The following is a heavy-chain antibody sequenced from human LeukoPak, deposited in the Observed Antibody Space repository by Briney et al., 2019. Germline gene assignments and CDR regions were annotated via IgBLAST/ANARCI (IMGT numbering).Heavy chain of an antibody. D-gene: IGHD6-19*01. Sequence: GGSLRLSCAASGFTFSSYSMNWVRQAPGKGLEWVSSISSSSSSIYYADSVKGRFTISRDNAKNSLYLQMNSLRAEDTAVYYCARRLWLGYYMDVWGKGTTVTISS. V-gene: IGHV3-21*01. CDR3: ARRLWLGYYMDV. CDR2: ISSSSSSI. J-gene: IGHJ6*03. CDR1: GFTFSSYS.